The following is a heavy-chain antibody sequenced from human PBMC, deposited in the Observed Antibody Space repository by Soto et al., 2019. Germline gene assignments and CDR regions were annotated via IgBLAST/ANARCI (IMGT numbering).Heavy chain of an antibody. CDR2: FIPILDMA. D-gene: IGHD2-21*01. CDR1: GGTFNTYT. Sequence: QVQVVQSGAEVKKPESSVKVSCKPSGGTFNTYTVNWVRLAPGHGLEWMGRFIPILDMANYAQKFQDRVTITADRSTFTAYMELKRLASDDTAVYYRAIPYCRDNSCPRGVYFWGPGTRVTVSS. CDR3: AIPYCRDNSCPRGVYF. V-gene: IGHV1-69*02. J-gene: IGHJ4*02.